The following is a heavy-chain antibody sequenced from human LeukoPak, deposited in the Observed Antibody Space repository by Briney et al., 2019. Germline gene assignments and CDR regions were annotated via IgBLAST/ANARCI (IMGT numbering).Heavy chain of an antibody. D-gene: IGHD3-22*01. CDR3: ARVSGYYYAHGFDY. J-gene: IGHJ4*02. V-gene: IGHV4-59*08. CDR2: IYSSGRT. CDR1: GGSISSYY. Sequence: SETLSLTCTVSGGSISSYYWSWIRQPPGKGLEWIGYIYSSGRTNHNPSLKSRVTISVDTSKNQFSLKLSSVTAADTAVYYCARVSGYYYAHGFDYWGQGTLVTVSS.